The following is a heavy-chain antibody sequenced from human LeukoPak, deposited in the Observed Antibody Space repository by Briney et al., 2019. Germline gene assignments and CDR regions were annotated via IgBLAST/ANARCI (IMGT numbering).Heavy chain of an antibody. D-gene: IGHD5-18*01. CDR1: GFPFINNY. J-gene: IGHJ4*02. CDR2: IYSGGST. V-gene: IGHV3-53*01. CDR3: ARGGYSYGSDY. Sequence: PGGSLRLSCAASGFPFINNYMSWVRQAPGKGLEWVSVIYSGGSTYYADSVRGRFTISRDNSKNTLFLHMNSLRAEDTAVYYCARGGYSYGSDYWGQGTLVTVSS.